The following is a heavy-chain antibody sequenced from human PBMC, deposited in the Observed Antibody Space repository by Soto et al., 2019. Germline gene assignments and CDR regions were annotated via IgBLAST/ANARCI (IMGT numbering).Heavy chain of an antibody. D-gene: IGHD3-3*01. CDR1: GFTFGRYA. V-gene: IGHV3-23*01. Sequence: EVQLLESGGGFVQPGGSLRLSCAASGFTFGRYAMTWVRQAPGKGLEWVSSLSGSGSSIYYADSVKCRFTISRDNSKDMLHLQLHNLRAEDTAGYYCAKDARFLDLGFWSGGDDAFDFWGHGTMVTVSS. CDR3: AKDARFLDLGFWSGGDDAFDF. CDR2: LSGSGSSI. J-gene: IGHJ3*01.